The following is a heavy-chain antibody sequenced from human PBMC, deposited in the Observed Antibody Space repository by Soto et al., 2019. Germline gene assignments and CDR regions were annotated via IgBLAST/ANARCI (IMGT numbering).Heavy chain of an antibody. CDR3: ATGFGYCTNGVCYGYFDY. J-gene: IGHJ4*02. CDR2: FDPEDGET. CDR1: VYTLTELS. V-gene: IGHV1-24*01. D-gene: IGHD2-8*01. Sequence: ASLKISGKESVYTLTELSIDWGRQIPGKGLEWMGSFDPEDGETIYAQKFQGRVTMTEDTSTDTAYMELSSLRSEDTAVYYCATGFGYCTNGVCYGYFDYWGQGTLVTVS.